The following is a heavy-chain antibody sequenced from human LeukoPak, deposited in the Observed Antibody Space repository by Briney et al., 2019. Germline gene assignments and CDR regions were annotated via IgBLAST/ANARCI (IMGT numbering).Heavy chain of an antibody. CDR3: ARDGYGNNYMDV. CDR1: GFSISSNF. J-gene: IGHJ6*03. V-gene: IGHV3-53*01. D-gene: IGHD1/OR15-1a*01. CDR2: IYSGGTT. Sequence: GGSLRLSCAASGFSISSNFMSWVRQAPGKGLEWVSVIYSGGTTYYADSVKGRFTISRDNSKNTLSLQMNNLRAEDTAVYYCARDGYGNNYMDVWGKGTTVTVSS.